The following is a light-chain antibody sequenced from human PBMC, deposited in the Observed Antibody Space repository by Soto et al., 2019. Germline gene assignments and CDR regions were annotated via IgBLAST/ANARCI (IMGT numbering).Light chain of an antibody. J-gene: IGKJ1*01. CDR2: DAS. CDR3: HHYGSSPPWT. V-gene: IGKV1-5*01. CDR1: QSISSW. Sequence: DIQMTQSPSTLSASVGDRVTITCRASQSISSWLAWYQQKPGKAPKLLIYDASSLESGVPSRFSGSGSGTDFTLTISSLEPEDFAVYYCHHYGSSPPWTFGQGTKVDIK.